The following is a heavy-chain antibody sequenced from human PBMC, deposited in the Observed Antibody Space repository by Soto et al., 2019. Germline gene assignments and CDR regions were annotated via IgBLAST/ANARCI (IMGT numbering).Heavy chain of an antibody. CDR3: ARQIKGITLILVAGAYAFDI. J-gene: IGHJ3*02. V-gene: IGHV4-39*01. CDR1: GGSISSSSYY. D-gene: IGHD3-22*01. Sequence: SSETLSLTCTVSGGSISSSSYYWGWIRQPPGKGLEWIGSIYYSGSTYYNPSLKSRVTISVDTSKNQFSLKLSSVTAADTAVYYCARQIKGITLILVAGAYAFDIWGQGTMVTVSS. CDR2: IYYSGST.